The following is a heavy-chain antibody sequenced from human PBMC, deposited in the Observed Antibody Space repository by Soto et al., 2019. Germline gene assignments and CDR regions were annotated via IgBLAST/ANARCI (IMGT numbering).Heavy chain of an antibody. D-gene: IGHD1-26*01. J-gene: IGHJ4*02. CDR1: GSTFNNFA. Sequence: QVVLLQPGAEVKEPGSSVRVSCEVSGSTFNNFAFSWVRQAPGHGPEWMGGIVVISNTADYSQRFQDRVTITADTSTNTLYMELGSLTFEDTAVYYCARAIKRWEVHYYFDYWGQGTLVTVS. CDR2: IVVISNTA. V-gene: IGHV1-69*06. CDR3: ARAIKRWEVHYYFDY.